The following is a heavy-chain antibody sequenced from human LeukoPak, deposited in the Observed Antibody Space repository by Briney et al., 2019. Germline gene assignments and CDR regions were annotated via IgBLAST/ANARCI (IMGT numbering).Heavy chain of an antibody. J-gene: IGHJ5*02. CDR1: GNTFTSYY. CDR2: INPSGGST. CDR3: AKSSAWTKCWFDP. D-gene: IGHD3-22*01. Sequence: ASVKVSCTASGNTFTSYYMHWVRQAPGQGLEWIGIINPSGGSTTYAQKFQGRVTMTRDTSTSTVCMELSSLRSEDTAVYYCAKSSAWTKCWFDPRGQGTLVTVSS. V-gene: IGHV1-46*01.